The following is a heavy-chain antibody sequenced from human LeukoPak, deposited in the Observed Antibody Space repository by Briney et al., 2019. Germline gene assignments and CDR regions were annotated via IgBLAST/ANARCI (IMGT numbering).Heavy chain of an antibody. J-gene: IGHJ4*02. CDR2: ISYDGSNK. V-gene: IGHV3-30-3*01. Sequence: GRSLRLSCAASGFTFSSYAMHWVRQAPGKGLEWVAVISYDGSNKYYADSVKGRFTISRDNSKNTLYLQMNSLRAEDTAVYYCAKDDAPGIAVAPGYWGQGTLVTVSS. CDR3: AKDDAPGIAVAPGY. D-gene: IGHD6-19*01. CDR1: GFTFSSYA.